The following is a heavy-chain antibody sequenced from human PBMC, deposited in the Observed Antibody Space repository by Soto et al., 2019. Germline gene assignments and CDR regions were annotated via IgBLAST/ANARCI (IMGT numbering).Heavy chain of an antibody. CDR1: GFSFKDYY. CDR3: ARDMDTNYVNYFDR. J-gene: IGHJ5*02. Sequence: KTGGSLRLSCAASGFSFKDYYMTWMRQTPEKGLEWISTITSSGGNAYYAASVKGRVTISRDNAHNSLYLQMSGLRAEDTALYYCARDMDTNYVNYFDRCGQGTLVTVSS. V-gene: IGHV3-11*01. CDR2: ITSSGGNA. D-gene: IGHD3-16*01.